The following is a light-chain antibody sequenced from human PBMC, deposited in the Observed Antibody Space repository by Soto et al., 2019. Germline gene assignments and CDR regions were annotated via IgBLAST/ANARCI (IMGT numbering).Light chain of an antibody. CDR1: SSDVGGHNF. V-gene: IGLV2-14*01. CDR3: NSYTSTFTGI. CDR2: EVT. Sequence: QSALTQPASVSGSPGQSITISCTGTSSDVGGHNFVSWYQQHPGKAPKLIIYEVTYRPSGVSDRFSGSKSGNTASLTISGLQAEDEADYYCNSYTSTFTGIFGGGTKVTVL. J-gene: IGLJ2*01.